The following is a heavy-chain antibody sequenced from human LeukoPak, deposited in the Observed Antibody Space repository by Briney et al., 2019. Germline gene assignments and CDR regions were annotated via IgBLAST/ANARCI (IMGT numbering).Heavy chain of an antibody. CDR1: GFTFSDYY. V-gene: IGHV3-11*01. CDR2: ISSSGSTI. D-gene: IGHD6-13*01. J-gene: IGHJ6*02. Sequence: GGSLRLSCAASGFTFSDYYMSWIRQAPGKGLEWVSYISSSGSTIYYADSVKGRFTISRDNAKNSLYLQMNSLRAEVTAVYYCARYVGIAAAGVNMDVWGQGTTVTVSS. CDR3: ARYVGIAAAGVNMDV.